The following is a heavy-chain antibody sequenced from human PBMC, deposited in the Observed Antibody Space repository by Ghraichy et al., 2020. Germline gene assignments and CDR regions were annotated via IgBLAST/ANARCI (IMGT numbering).Heavy chain of an antibody. V-gene: IGHV3-69-1*01. CDR2: ISSTSAI. CDR3: VRDFNWAFEN. J-gene: IGHJ4*02. Sequence: GESLNISCVASGFIFSSSHLNWVRQAPGKGLEWVAYISSTSAIFYADSVRGRFTISRDNAKNSVYLEMNSLRVEDAAVYYCVRDFNWAFENWGQGTLVAV. D-gene: IGHD1-1*01. CDR1: GFIFSSSH.